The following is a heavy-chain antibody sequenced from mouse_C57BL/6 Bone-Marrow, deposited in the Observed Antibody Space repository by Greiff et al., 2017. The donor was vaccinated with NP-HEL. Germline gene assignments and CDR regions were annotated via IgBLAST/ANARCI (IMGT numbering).Heavy chain of an antibody. D-gene: IGHD1-1*02. CDR1: GYTFTDYE. J-gene: IGHJ1*03. CDR3: TSGSYWYFDV. Sequence: VKLQQSGAELVRPGASVTLSCKASGYTFTDYEMHWVKQTPVQGLEWIGAIDPETGGTAYNQKFKGKAILTADKSSSTAYMELRSLTSEDSAVYYCTSGSYWYFDVWGTGTTVTVSS. V-gene: IGHV1-15*01. CDR2: IDPETGGT.